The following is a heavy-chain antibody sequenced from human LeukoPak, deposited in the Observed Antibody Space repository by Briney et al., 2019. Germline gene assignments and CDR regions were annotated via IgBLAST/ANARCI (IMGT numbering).Heavy chain of an antibody. J-gene: IGHJ3*02. Sequence: ASVKVSCKASGYTFTGYYIHWVRQAPGQGLEWMGWIDPNTGDSNYVQKFQGRVTMTRDTSISTAYMELSRLRSDDTAVYFCARGMPAPQGLDAFDIWGQGTMVTVSS. CDR2: IDPNTGDS. V-gene: IGHV1-2*02. CDR1: GYTFTGYY. CDR3: ARGMPAPQGLDAFDI. D-gene: IGHD2-2*01.